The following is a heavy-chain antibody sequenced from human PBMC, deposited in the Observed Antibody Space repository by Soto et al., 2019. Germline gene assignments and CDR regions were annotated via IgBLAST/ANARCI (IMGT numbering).Heavy chain of an antibody. J-gene: IGHJ3*02. Sequence: SQTLSLTCAISGDSVSSNSAAWNWIRQSPSRGLEWLGRTYYRSKWYNDYAVSVKSRITINPDTSKNQFSLQLNSVTPEDTAVYYCARARKQLVRGGLNAFDIWGQGTIVTVSS. CDR3: ARARKQLVRGGLNAFDI. D-gene: IGHD6-6*01. CDR1: GDSVSSNSAA. CDR2: TYYRSKWYN. V-gene: IGHV6-1*01.